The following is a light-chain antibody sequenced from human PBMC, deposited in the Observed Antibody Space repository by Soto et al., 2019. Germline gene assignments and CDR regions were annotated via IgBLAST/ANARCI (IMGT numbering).Light chain of an antibody. CDR2: DTS. Sequence: EIVLTQSPATLSLSPGERATLSGRASQSVSIHLAWYQQKGGQAPRLLIYDTSNRATGIPARFSGSGSGTDFTLTISSLEPEDFAVYYCQQRGNWPPGFTFGPGTKVDIK. J-gene: IGKJ3*01. CDR1: QSVSIH. CDR3: QQRGNWPPGFT. V-gene: IGKV3-11*01.